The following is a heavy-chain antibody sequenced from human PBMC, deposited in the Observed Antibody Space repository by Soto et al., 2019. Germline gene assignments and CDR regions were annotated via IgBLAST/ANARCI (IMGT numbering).Heavy chain of an antibody. CDR3: AKDRRPIAVAGAIDN. CDR2: ISWNGGTV. D-gene: IGHD6-19*01. CDR1: GFKFDDFA. J-gene: IGHJ3*02. Sequence: EIQLAESGGGLVQPGRSLRLSCEGSGFKFDDFAMHWVRQTPGKGLDWVSGISWNGGTVAYADSVKGRFTISRDNAKNSLHLQMNSLRAEDTALYYCAKDRRPIAVAGAIDNWGQGTMVTVSS. V-gene: IGHV3-9*01.